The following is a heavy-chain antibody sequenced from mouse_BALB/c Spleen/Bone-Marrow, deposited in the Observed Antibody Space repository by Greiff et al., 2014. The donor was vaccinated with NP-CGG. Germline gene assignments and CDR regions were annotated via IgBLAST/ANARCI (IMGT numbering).Heavy chain of an antibody. Sequence: EVKLQESGPELVKPGASVKMSCKASGYTFTSYVMHWVKQKPGQGLEWIGYINPYNDGTKYNEKFKGKATLTSDKSSSTAYMELSSLTSEDSVVYYCARRQFITTAAWFAYWGQGTLVTVSA. D-gene: IGHD1-2*01. V-gene: IGHV1-14*01. CDR1: GYTFTSYV. CDR3: ARRQFITTAAWFAY. J-gene: IGHJ3*01. CDR2: INPYNDGT.